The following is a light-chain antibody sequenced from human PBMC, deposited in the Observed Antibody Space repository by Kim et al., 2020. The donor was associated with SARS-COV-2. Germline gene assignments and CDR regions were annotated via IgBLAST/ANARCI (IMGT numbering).Light chain of an antibody. J-gene: IGKJ2*01. CDR2: KAS. Sequence: DIQMTQSPSSLSASVGDRVTITCRASQSIKSWLAWYQQKPGKAPKLLIYKASYLESGVPSRFSGTESGTEFTLTISSLQPDDFATYYCHQYNSYPYTFGQGTKLEIK. CDR3: HQYNSYPYT. CDR1: QSIKSW. V-gene: IGKV1-5*03.